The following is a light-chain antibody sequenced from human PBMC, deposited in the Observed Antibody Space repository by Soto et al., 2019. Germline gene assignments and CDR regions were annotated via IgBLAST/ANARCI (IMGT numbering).Light chain of an antibody. V-gene: IGKV3-20*01. CDR1: QSVSNSY. CDR3: QQYGSSPVT. J-gene: IGKJ2*01. Sequence: EIVLTQSPGTLSLSPGERATLSCRASQSVSNSYLAWYQQKPGQAPRLLIYHASSRATGIPDRFSGSGSGTHFTLTISRLEPEDFAVYYCQQYGSSPVTFGQGTKLEIK. CDR2: HAS.